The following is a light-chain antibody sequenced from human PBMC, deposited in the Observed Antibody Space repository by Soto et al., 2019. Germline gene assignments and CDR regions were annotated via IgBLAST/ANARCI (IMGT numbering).Light chain of an antibody. CDR2: DAS. Sequence: EIVLTHSPATLSVSPGERATLSCRASQSVGSNLAWYQQRPGQPPRLLIYDASTRATDIPARFSGVVSGTEFTLTISSLQFEDLEVYYCQHYNNWPYTFGQGTKLQIK. J-gene: IGKJ2*01. CDR3: QHYNNWPYT. V-gene: IGKV3-15*01. CDR1: QSVGSN.